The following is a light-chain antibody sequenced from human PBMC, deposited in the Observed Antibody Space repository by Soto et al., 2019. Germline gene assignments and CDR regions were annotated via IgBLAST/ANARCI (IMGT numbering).Light chain of an antibody. CDR2: NSS. J-gene: IGKJ1*01. CDR1: QSVRSNY. V-gene: IGKV3-20*01. Sequence: EIVLTQSPGTLSLSPGERATLSCMAGQSVRSNYLAWYQQKPGQAPRLLIYNSSTRATGIPDRFSGSGSGTDFTLTISRLEPEDFALYYCQQYRDLPQTFGQGTQVEIK. CDR3: QQYRDLPQT.